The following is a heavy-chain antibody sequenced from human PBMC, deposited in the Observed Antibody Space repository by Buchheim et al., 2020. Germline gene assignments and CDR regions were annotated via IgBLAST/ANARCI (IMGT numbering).Heavy chain of an antibody. CDR1: GFTFSNAW. J-gene: IGHJ4*02. D-gene: IGHD4-17*01. CDR3: TTSPTDDYGDYDFDY. Sequence: EVQLVESGGGLVKPGGSLRLSCAASGFTFSNAWMSWVRQAPGKGLEWVGRIKSKTDGGPTDYAAPVKGRFTISRDDSQNTLYLQMNSLKTEDTAVYYCTTSPTDDYGDYDFDYWGQGTL. CDR2: IKSKTDGGPT. V-gene: IGHV3-15*01.